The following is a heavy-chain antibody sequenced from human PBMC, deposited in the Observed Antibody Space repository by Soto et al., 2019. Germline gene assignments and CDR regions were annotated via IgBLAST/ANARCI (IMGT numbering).Heavy chain of an antibody. CDR1: GGSISSYY. CDR2: IYYSGST. J-gene: IGHJ6*03. Sequence: TSETLSLTCTVSGGSISSYYWSWIRQPPGKGLEWIGYIYYSGSTYYNPSLKSRVTISVDTSKNQFSLKLSSVTAADTAVYYCARGEQRFLEWLLDYYYMDVWGKGTTVTVPS. D-gene: IGHD3-3*01. CDR3: ARGEQRFLEWLLDYYYMDV. V-gene: IGHV4-59*01.